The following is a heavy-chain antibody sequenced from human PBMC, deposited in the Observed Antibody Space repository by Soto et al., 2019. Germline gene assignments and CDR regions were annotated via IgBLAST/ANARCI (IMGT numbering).Heavy chain of an antibody. CDR2: INHSGST. D-gene: IGHD3-3*01. CDR3: ASSLGWLLLGAFDI. Sequence: SETLSLTCAFYGLSFSGYYWSWIRQPPGKGLEWIGEINHSGSTNYNPSLKSRVTISVDTSKNQFSLKLSSVTAADTAVYYCASSLGWLLLGAFDIWGQGTMVTVSS. V-gene: IGHV4-34*01. CDR1: GLSFSGYY. J-gene: IGHJ3*02.